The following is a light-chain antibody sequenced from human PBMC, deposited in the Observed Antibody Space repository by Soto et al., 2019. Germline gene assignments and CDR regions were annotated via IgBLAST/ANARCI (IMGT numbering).Light chain of an antibody. CDR2: AAS. Sequence: DIQMTQPPSSLSASVGDRVTITCRASQSISSYLNWYQQKPGKAPKLLIYAASSLQSGMPTRFSASGSGADFTITISSLQAEDVGTYYSQESYSTPYTFGQGTKVEIK. J-gene: IGKJ2*01. CDR1: QSISSY. CDR3: QESYSTPYT. V-gene: IGKV1-39*01.